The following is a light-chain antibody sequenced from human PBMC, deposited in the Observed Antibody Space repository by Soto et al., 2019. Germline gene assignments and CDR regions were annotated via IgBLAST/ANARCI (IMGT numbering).Light chain of an antibody. CDR1: SVDVGGYNY. CDR3: SSYTSSTDV. CDR2: DVS. V-gene: IGLV2-14*01. J-gene: IGLJ1*01. Sequence: QSVLTQHASVSGSPGQSITISCTGTSVDVGGYNYVSWYQQHPGKAPKLMIYDVSNRPSGVSNRFSGSKSGNTASLTISGLQAEDEADYYCSSYTSSTDVFGTGTKVTVL.